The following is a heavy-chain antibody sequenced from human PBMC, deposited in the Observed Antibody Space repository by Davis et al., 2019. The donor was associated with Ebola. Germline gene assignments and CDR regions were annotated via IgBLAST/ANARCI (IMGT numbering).Heavy chain of an antibody. CDR3: ARRRWSSSGCIVG. CDR1: GYIFTSYD. CDR2: MNPNSGNT. V-gene: IGHV1-8*01. D-gene: IGHD3-22*01. J-gene: IGHJ3*01. Sequence: AASVQVSCKASGYIFTSYDINWVRQATGRELAWMGWMNPNSGNTGYARKFQDRVTMIRNTSMNTAYMELSSLRSEDTAVYYCARRRWSSSGCIVGWGQGTMVTVSS.